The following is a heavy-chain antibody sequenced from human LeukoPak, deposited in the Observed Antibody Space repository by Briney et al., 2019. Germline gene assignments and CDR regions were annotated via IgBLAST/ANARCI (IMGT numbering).Heavy chain of an antibody. CDR2: ISGSGTST. D-gene: IGHD3-3*01. CDR3: ARILSNFGVVADGMDV. CDR1: GFTFSNYA. J-gene: IGHJ6*02. V-gene: IGHV3-23*01. Sequence: QTGGSLRLSCAASGFTFSNYAMSWVRQAPGKGLEWVSGISGSGTSTYYADSVKGRFTISRDNSKNTLYLQMNSLRAEDTAVYYCARILSNFGVVADGMDVWGQGTTVTVSS.